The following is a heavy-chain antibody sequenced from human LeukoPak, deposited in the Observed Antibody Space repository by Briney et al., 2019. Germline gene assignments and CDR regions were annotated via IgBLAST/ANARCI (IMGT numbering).Heavy chain of an antibody. CDR1: GFTFSSYA. CDR3: ARDLDAFDL. Sequence: AAGSLRLSCAASGFTFSSYAMRWVRQAPGKGLEWVAVISYDGSNKYYADSVKGRFTISRDNSKNTLYLKMNSPRAADTAVYSCARDLDAFDLWGQGTMVTVSS. J-gene: IGHJ3*01. CDR2: ISYDGSNK. V-gene: IGHV3-30-3*01.